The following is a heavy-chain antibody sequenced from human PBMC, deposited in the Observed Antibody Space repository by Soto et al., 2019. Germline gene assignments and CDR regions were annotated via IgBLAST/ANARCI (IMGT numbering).Heavy chain of an antibody. Sequence: QVQLQEPGPGLVKPSETLSLTCTVSGGSITSNYWTWIRQPPGRGPEWIGYIYHSGSTNYNPSHKSRVTISVATPMNPFARNLDSVTAAETAVYYGARARRSQYYYYGMDIRGPGTTVTVSS. CDR3: ARARRSQYYYYGMDI. CDR1: GGSITSNY. CDR2: IYHSGST. V-gene: IGHV4-59*01. J-gene: IGHJ6*02.